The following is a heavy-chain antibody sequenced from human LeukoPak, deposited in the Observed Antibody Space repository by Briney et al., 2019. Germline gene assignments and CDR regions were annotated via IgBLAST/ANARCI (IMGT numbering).Heavy chain of an antibody. Sequence: SETLSLTCTVSGGSISTSSYYWGWIRQPPGKGLEWIGSIYYSGSTYYNPSLKSRVTISVDTSKNQFSLKLSSVTAADTAMYYCASGYNWNYYYFDYWGQGTLVTVSS. CDR1: GGSISTSSYY. CDR3: ASGYNWNYYYFDY. D-gene: IGHD1-7*01. V-gene: IGHV4-39*07. J-gene: IGHJ4*02. CDR2: IYYSGST.